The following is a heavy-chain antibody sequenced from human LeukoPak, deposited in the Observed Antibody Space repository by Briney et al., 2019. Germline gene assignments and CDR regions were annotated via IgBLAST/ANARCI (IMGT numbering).Heavy chain of an antibody. CDR2: MNPNSGNT. CDR3: AREGPAKRGYSYGPLDDY. D-gene: IGHD5-18*01. V-gene: IGHV1-8*01. CDR1: GYTFTSYD. Sequence: VASVKVSXKASGYTFTSYDINWVRQATGQGLEWMGWMNPNSGNTGYAQKFQGRVTMTRNTSISTAYMELSSLRSEDTAVYYCAREGPAKRGYSYGPLDDYWGQGTLVTVSS. J-gene: IGHJ4*02.